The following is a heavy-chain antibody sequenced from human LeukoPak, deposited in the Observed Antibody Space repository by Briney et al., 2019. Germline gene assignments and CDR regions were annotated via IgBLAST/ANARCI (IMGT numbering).Heavy chain of an antibody. J-gene: IGHJ4*02. V-gene: IGHV1-69*13. CDR2: IIPIFGTA. Sequence: SVKLSCKASGGTFSSYAISWVRQAPGQGLEWMGGIIPIFGTANYAQKFQGRVTITADESTSTAYMELSSLRSEDTAVYYCARAADRDGYSSDYWGQGTLVTVSS. CDR3: ARAADRDGYSSDY. CDR1: GGTFSSYA. D-gene: IGHD5-24*01.